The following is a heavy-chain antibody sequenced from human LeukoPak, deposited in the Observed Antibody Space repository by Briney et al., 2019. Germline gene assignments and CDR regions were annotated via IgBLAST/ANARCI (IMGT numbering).Heavy chain of an antibody. V-gene: IGHV1-46*01. CDR2: INPSGGST. Sequence: ASVKVSCKASGYTFTSYGISWVRQAPGQGLEWMGIINPSGGSTSYAQKFQGRVTMTRDMSTSTVYMELSSLRSEDTAVYYCARDRCSGGSCYSDMDVWGKGTTVTVSS. CDR1: GYTFTSYG. J-gene: IGHJ6*03. CDR3: ARDRCSGGSCYSDMDV. D-gene: IGHD2-15*01.